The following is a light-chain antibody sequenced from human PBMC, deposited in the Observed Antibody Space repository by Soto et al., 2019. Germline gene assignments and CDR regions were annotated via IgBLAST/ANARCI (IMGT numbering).Light chain of an antibody. J-gene: IGKJ1*01. Sequence: DIQMTQSPSSVSASVGDRVTITCRASQGINNWLAWYQQKPGKAPELLIYAVSYLQSGVPSRFSGSGSGTDFTLTITSLQPEDFGTYYCQQTYSTPQTFGQGTKVDIK. CDR3: QQTYSTPQT. CDR2: AVS. V-gene: IGKV1-12*01. CDR1: QGINNW.